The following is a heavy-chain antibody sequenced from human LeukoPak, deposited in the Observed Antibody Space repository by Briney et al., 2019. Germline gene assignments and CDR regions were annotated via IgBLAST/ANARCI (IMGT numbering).Heavy chain of an antibody. V-gene: IGHV1-46*01. CDR2: INPSGGST. J-gene: IGHJ4*02. Sequence: ASVNVSCKASGYTFTSYYMHWVRQAPGQGLEWMGIINPSGGSTSYAQKFQGRVTMTRDTSTTTVYMELGRLRSEDTPCYYCARGRSSSRGAVVVITKFDYWGQGTLVIVAS. D-gene: IGHD3-22*01. CDR1: GYTFTSYY. CDR3: ARGRSSSRGAVVVITKFDY.